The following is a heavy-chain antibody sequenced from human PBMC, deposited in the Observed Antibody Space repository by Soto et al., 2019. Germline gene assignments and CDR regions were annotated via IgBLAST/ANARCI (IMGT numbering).Heavy chain of an antibody. CDR2: IIPNNGGT. Sequence: AAVKVSCKASGYSFTDYYIHWVRQAPGQGLEWMGWIIPNNGGTKYAQKFQDRVTMTRDTSITTAYMELSRLRSDDTAVYYCARGTFDSSGNYFAGWFGPWGQGTLVTVSS. D-gene: IGHD3-22*01. CDR3: ARGTFDSSGNYFAGWFGP. CDR1: GYSFTDYY. J-gene: IGHJ5*02. V-gene: IGHV1-2*02.